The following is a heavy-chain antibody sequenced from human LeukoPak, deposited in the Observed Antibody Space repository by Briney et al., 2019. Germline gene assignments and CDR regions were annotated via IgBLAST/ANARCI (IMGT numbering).Heavy chain of an antibody. CDR3: ARAHYYDFWSGYSRSGMDV. CDR2: ISHSGST. D-gene: IGHD3-3*01. J-gene: IGHJ6*02. V-gene: IGHV4-34*01. CDR1: GGSFNNYY. Sequence: SETLSLTCAVYGGSFNNYYWSWLRQPPGKGLEWIGEISHSGSTNYNPSLKSRVTVSLDTSKNQFSLKLGSVTAADTAVYYCARAHYYDFWSGYSRSGMDVWGQGTTVTVSS.